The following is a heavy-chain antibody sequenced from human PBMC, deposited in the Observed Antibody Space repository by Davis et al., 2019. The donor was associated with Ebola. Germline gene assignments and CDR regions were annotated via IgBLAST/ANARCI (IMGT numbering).Heavy chain of an antibody. J-gene: IGHJ5*02. CDR3: ARDLRWFDP. V-gene: IGHV4-61*01. Sequence: MPGGSLRLSCTVSGGSVSSGSYYWSWIRQPPGKGLEWIGYIYYSGSTNYNPSLKSRVTISVDTSKNQFSLKLSSVTAADTAVYYCARDLRWFDPWGQGTLVTVSS. CDR1: GGSVSSGSYY. CDR2: IYYSGST.